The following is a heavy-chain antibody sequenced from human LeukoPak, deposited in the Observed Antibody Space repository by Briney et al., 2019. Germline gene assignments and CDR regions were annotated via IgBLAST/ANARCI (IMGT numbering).Heavy chain of an antibody. D-gene: IGHD6-25*01. CDR1: GFTFSTYA. V-gene: IGHV3-23*01. J-gene: IGHJ2*01. CDR2: ISGSGDST. Sequence: GGSLRLSCVASGFTFSTYAMHWVHQAPGKGLECISAISGSGDSTHYADSVKGRFTISRDNSKNTLYLQMNSLRAEDTAVYYCARNLSGQYFDIWGRGTLVTVSS. CDR3: ARNLSGQYFDI.